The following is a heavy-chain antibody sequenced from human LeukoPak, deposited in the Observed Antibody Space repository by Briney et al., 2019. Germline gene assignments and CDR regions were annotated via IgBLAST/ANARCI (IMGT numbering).Heavy chain of an antibody. CDR2: VYPGDPQT. CDR1: GYSFTNYW. Sequence: GESLKISCQGSGYSFTNYWIAWVRQMPGKGLEWVGVVYPGDPQTIYSPSFQGQVTISADKSISTAYLQWSSLKASDTAMYYCARQPSSMGKGPASGSRYFDYWGQGTLVTVSS. D-gene: IGHD2-15*01. J-gene: IGHJ4*02. V-gene: IGHV5-51*01. CDR3: ARQPSSMGKGPASGSRYFDY.